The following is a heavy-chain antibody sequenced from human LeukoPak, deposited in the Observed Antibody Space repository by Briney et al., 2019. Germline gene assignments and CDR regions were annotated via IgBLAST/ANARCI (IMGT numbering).Heavy chain of an antibody. Sequence: GGSLRLSCTASGFTFSTYTMRWVRQAPGEGLKWVSGILTSGGTYYADSVKGRFTISRDNSKNTLYLQMNSLRADDTAVYYCTKHRIYAVSLWDIDYWGQGTLVTVSS. J-gene: IGHJ4*02. CDR1: GFTFSTYT. CDR2: ILTSGGT. V-gene: IGHV3-23*01. CDR3: TKHRIYAVSLWDIDY. D-gene: IGHD3-10*01.